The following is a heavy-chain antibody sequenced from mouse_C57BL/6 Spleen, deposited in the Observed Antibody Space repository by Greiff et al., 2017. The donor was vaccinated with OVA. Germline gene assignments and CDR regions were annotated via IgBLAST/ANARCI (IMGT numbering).Heavy chain of an antibody. Sequence: QVQLQQSGAELVMPGASVKLSCKASGYTFTSYWMHWVKQRPGQGLEWIGEIDPSDSYTNYNQKFKGKSTLTVDKSSSTAYMQLSSLTSEDSAVYYCARHGNHYAMDYWGQGTSVTVSS. J-gene: IGHJ4*01. D-gene: IGHD2-1*01. CDR3: ARHGNHYAMDY. CDR1: GYTFTSYW. V-gene: IGHV1-69*01. CDR2: IDPSDSYT.